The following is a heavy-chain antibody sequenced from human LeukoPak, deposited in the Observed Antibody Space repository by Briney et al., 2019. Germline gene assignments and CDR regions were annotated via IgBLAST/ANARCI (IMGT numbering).Heavy chain of an antibody. J-gene: IGHJ3*02. D-gene: IGHD1-20*01. V-gene: IGHV1-69*13. CDR2: IIPIFGTA. Sequence: ASVKVSCKASGGTFSSYAISWVRQAPGQGLEWMGGIIPIFGTANYAQKFQGRVTITADESTSTAYMELSSLRSEDTAVYYCAREVITGTTTHRPDAFDIWGQGTMVTVSS. CDR1: GGTFSSYA. CDR3: AREVITGTTTHRPDAFDI.